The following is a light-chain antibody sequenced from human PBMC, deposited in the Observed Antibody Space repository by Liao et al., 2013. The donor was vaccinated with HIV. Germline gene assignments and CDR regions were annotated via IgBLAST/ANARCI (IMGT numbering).Light chain of an antibody. J-gene: IGLJ3*02. Sequence: SYELTQPPSVSVSPGQTASITCSGDKLGDKYACWYQQKPGQSPELVIYQSNKRPSGIPDRFSGSSSGNTATLTISGTQAMDEADFYCQAWDRNTVMFGGGTKLTVL. CDR1: KLGDKY. CDR2: QSN. V-gene: IGLV3-1*01. CDR3: QAWDRNTVM.